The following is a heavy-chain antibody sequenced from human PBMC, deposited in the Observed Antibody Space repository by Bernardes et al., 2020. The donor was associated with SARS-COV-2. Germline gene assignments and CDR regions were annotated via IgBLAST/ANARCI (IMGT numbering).Heavy chain of an antibody. CDR3: ASAPYRSSLNWFDP. CDR1: GHTFTSYG. V-gene: IGHV1-18*04. D-gene: IGHD6-13*01. J-gene: IGHJ5*02. Sequence: ASVKVSCKASGHTFTSYGISWVRQAPGQGLEWMGLIIPYNGNTNYAQKLQGRVTMTTDTSTSTAYMELRSLRSDDTAVYYCASAPYRSSLNWFDPWGQGTLVNVSS. CDR2: IIPYNGNT.